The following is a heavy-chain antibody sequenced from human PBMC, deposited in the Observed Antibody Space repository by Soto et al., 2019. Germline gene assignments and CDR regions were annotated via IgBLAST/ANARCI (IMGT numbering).Heavy chain of an antibody. J-gene: IGHJ6*02. CDR1: GFTFSSYG. D-gene: IGHD3-10*01. CDR2: IRYDGSNK. V-gene: IGHV3-30*02. Sequence: PGGSLRLSCVTSGFTFSSYGIHWVRQAPCKGLEWLAIIRYDGSNKYYGDSVKGRFTISRDNSNNTLYLEMNNLRAEDTAVYYCARDRTFYGSGSKGMDFWGQRTTVTVCS. CDR3: ARDRTFYGSGSKGMDF.